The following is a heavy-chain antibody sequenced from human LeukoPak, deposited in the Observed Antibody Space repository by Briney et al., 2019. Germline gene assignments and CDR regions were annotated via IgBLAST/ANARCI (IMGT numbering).Heavy chain of an antibody. CDR1: GYSFTSYW. V-gene: IGHV5-51*01. J-gene: IGHJ5*02. D-gene: IGHD3-22*01. CDR2: IYPGDSDT. Sequence: GESLKISCKGSGYSFTSYWIGWVRQMPGKGLEWRGIIYPGDSDTRYSPSFQGQVTISADKSISTAYLQWSSLKASDTAMYYCARSQTYDSSGYYPPGGWFDPWGQGTLVTVSS. CDR3: ARSQTYDSSGYYPPGGWFDP.